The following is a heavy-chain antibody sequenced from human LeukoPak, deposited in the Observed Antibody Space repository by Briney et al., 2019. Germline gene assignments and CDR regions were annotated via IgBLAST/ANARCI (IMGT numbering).Heavy chain of an antibody. V-gene: IGHV3-49*04. D-gene: IGHD6-19*01. CDR3: TRDSSGPGAFDI. J-gene: IGHJ3*02. CDR1: GFTFGDYA. CDR2: IRSKAYGGTT. Sequence: GGSPRLSCTASGFTFGDYAMSWVRQAPGKGLEWVGFIRSKAYGGTTEYAASVKGRFTISRDDSKSIAYLQMNSLKTEDTAVYYCTRDSSGPGAFDIWGQGTMVTVSS.